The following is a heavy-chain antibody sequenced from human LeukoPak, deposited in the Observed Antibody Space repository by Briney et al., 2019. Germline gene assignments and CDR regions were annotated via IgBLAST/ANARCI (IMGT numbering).Heavy chain of an antibody. CDR1: GFTVSSNY. CDR3: ARDGTTGTTGDWFDP. J-gene: IGHJ5*02. Sequence: GGSLRLSCAASGFTVSSNYMSWVRQAPGKGLEWVSVIYSGGSTYYADSVKGRFTISRDNAKNSLYLQMNSLRAEDAAVYYCARDGTTGTTGDWFDPWGQGTLVTVSS. D-gene: IGHD1-1*01. V-gene: IGHV3-53*01. CDR2: IYSGGST.